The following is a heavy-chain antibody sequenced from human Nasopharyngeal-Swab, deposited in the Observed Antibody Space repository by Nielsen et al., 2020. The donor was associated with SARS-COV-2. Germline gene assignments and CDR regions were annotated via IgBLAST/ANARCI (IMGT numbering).Heavy chain of an antibody. CDR1: GGSFSSYS. D-gene: IGHD2-15*01. CDR2: VNHSGNT. Sequence: SETLSLTCAVYGGSFSSYSWSGTRQPPGKGLDWLGDVNHSGNTNYNPSLKSRVTVSVDTSKNQFSLKLNSVTAADTAVYYCARGPNCSGGSCYQFLAYYYYHGVDVWGQGTTVTVSS. CDR3: ARGPNCSGGSCYQFLAYYYYHGVDV. V-gene: IGHV4-34*01. J-gene: IGHJ6*02.